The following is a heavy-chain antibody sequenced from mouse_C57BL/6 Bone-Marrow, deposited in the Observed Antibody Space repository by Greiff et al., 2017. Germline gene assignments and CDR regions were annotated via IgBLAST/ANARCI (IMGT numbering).Heavy chain of an antibody. CDR2: ISSGSSTI. V-gene: IGHV5-17*01. Sequence: EVKLMESGGGLVKPGGSLKLSCAASGFTFSDYGMHWVRQAPEKGLEWVAYISSGSSTIYYANTVKGRFTISRDNAKNTLFLQMTSLRSEDTAMYYCAITVRDRRGFDYGGQGTTLTVSS. D-gene: IGHD1-1*01. CDR3: AITVRDRRGFDY. J-gene: IGHJ2*01. CDR1: GFTFSDYG.